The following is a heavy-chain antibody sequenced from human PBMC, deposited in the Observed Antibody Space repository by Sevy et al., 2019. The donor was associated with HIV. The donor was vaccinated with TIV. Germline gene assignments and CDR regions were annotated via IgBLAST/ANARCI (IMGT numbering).Heavy chain of an antibody. J-gene: IGHJ6*02. Sequence: SETLSLTCIVSGGSISDYYWSWIRQPPGKGPEWIGYIYYSGSTKYNPSLKSRVTISVDTSKNQFSVKLSSVTAADTAVYYCARVNYDSSGYYPTDYGMDVWGQGTTVTVSS. CDR2: IYYSGST. CDR1: GGSISDYY. D-gene: IGHD3-22*01. CDR3: ARVNYDSSGYYPTDYGMDV. V-gene: IGHV4-59*01.